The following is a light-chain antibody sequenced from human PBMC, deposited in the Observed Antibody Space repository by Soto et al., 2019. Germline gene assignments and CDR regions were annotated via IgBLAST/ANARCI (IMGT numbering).Light chain of an antibody. CDR2: LAT. CDR1: QSLLQTNGNTN. Sequence: EIVMTQSPLSLPVTPGEPASISCRTSQSLLQTNGNTNLDWYLQKPGQSPQLLISLATNRASGVPDRFSGSGSGTDFTLKISRVEAEDVGVYYCMQALQTPFTFGGGTKVEIK. CDR3: MQALQTPFT. V-gene: IGKV2-28*01. J-gene: IGKJ4*01.